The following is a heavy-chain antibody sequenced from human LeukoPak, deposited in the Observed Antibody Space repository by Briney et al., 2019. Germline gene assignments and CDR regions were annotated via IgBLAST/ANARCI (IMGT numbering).Heavy chain of an antibody. CDR1: GGSISSSSYY. CDR3: ARARRYCSSTSCLGRSTHYYYYMDV. V-gene: IGHV4-39*07. J-gene: IGHJ6*03. Sequence: SETLSLTCTVSGGSISSSSYYWGWIRQPPGKGLEWIGSIYYSGSTYYNPSLKSRVTISVDTSKNQFSLKLSSVTAADTAVYYCARARRYCSSTSCLGRSTHYYYYMDVWGKGTTVTVSS. CDR2: IYYSGST. D-gene: IGHD2-2*01.